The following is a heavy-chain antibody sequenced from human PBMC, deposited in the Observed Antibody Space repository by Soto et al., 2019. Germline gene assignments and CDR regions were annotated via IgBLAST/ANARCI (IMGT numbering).Heavy chain of an antibody. J-gene: IGHJ4*02. Sequence: GGSLRLSCAASGFSSNTYGLHWVRQAPGKGLEWLAVIWFDGISTYYADSVKGRFTVSRDDSKNTLYLQMNSLRAEDTAVYYCAKDADKVFDSSLHGGDYFDHWRGGALVTVSS. CDR2: IWFDGIST. D-gene: IGHD3-22*01. V-gene: IGHV3-33*06. CDR1: GFSSNTYG. CDR3: AKDADKVFDSSLHGGDYFDH.